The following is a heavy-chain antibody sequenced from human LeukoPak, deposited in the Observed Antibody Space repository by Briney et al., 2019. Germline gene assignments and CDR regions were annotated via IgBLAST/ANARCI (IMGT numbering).Heavy chain of an antibody. J-gene: IGHJ4*02. V-gene: IGHV3-7*01. CDR3: AKPPSYYYDSSGKTSGFDY. CDR1: GFTFSSYW. CDR2: IKGDGSDK. D-gene: IGHD3-22*01. Sequence: GGSLRLSCAASGFTFSSYWMSWVRQAPGKGLEWVANIKGDGSDKYYVDSVKGRFTISRDNAKNSLYLQMNSLRAEDTAVYYCAKPPSYYYDSSGKTSGFDYWGQGTLVTVSS.